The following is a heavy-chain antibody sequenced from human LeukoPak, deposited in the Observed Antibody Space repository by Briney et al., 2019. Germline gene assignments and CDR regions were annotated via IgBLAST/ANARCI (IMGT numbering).Heavy chain of an antibody. D-gene: IGHD3-3*01. J-gene: IGHJ5*02. CDR2: ISAYNGNT. Sequence: GASVKVSCKASGYTFTSYGISWVRQAPGQGLEWMGWISAYNGNTNYAQKLQGRVTMTTDTSTSTAYMELRSLRSDDTAVYYCARDVYYDFWSGYYTGSWWFDPWGQGTLVTVSS. V-gene: IGHV1-18*01. CDR1: GYTFTSYG. CDR3: ARDVYYDFWSGYYTGSWWFDP.